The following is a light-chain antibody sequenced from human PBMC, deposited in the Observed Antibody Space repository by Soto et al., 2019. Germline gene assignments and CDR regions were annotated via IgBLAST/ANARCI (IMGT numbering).Light chain of an antibody. CDR1: DSNIGSNS. J-gene: IGLJ1*01. V-gene: IGLV1-47*02. Sequence: QSALTQEPSASGTAGQGVTISCSGSDSNIGSNSVYWYQHLPKTAPKLLIYYNNQRPSGVPDRFSGSRSGTSASLAISGIRSEDEADYYCAAWDDSLRACVFGTGTKVPS. CDR2: YNN. CDR3: AAWDDSLRACV.